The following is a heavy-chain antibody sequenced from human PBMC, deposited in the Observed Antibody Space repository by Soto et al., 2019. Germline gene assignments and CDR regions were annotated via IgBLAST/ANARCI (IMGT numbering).Heavy chain of an antibody. CDR3: ARDKLAVAGIDY. J-gene: IGHJ4*02. CDR1: GGSVSSGSYY. CDR2: VYYSGST. Sequence: PSETLSLTCTVSGGSVSSGSYYWSWIRQPPGKGLEWIGYVYYSGSTNYNPSLKSRVTISVDTSKNQFSLKLSSVTAADTAVYYCARDKLAVAGIDYWGQGTLVTVSS. D-gene: IGHD6-19*01. V-gene: IGHV4-61*01.